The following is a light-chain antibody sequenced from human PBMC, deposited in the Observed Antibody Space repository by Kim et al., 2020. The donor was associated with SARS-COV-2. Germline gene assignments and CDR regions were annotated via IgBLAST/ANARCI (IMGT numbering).Light chain of an antibody. Sequence: APGKTARITCGGNNIGTKSVHWYQQRPGQAPVLVIYYDSDRPSGIPERCSGSNSGNTATLTISRVEAGDEADYYCQVWDRSSDHMVFGGGTQLTVL. J-gene: IGLJ2*01. V-gene: IGLV3-21*04. CDR1: NIGTKS. CDR2: YDS. CDR3: QVWDRSSDHMV.